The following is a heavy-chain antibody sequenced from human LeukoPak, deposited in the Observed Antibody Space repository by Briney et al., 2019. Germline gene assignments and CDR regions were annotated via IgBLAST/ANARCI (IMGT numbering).Heavy chain of an antibody. CDR1: GCTFTSYD. V-gene: IGHV1-8*01. D-gene: IGHD3-16*01. Sequence: ASVKVSCKASGCTFTSYDINWVRQATGQGLEWMGWMNPNSGNTGYAQKFQGRVTMTSNTSISTAYMELSSLRSEDTAVYYCARVPRGSGFDYWGQGTLVTVSS. CDR2: MNPNSGNT. CDR3: ARVPRGSGFDY. J-gene: IGHJ4*02.